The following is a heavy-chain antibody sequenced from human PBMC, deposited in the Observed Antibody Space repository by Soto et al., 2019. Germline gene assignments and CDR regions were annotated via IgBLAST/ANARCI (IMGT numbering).Heavy chain of an antibody. CDR1: GFTFSLSA. CDR2: ISGGGSST. Sequence: EVQLVESGGGFVQPGESLRPSCAASGFTFSLSAMSWVRQAPGRGLEWVSSISGGGSSTDYAESVKGRFTISRDNSKNTVHLQMNSLRAEDTAVYYCAKGPEYDILTGCDFWGQGALVTVSS. D-gene: IGHD3-9*01. CDR3: AKGPEYDILTGCDF. J-gene: IGHJ4*02. V-gene: IGHV3-23*04.